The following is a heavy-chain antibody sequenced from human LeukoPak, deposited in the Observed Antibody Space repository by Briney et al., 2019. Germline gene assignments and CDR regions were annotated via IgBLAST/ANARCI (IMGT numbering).Heavy chain of an antibody. D-gene: IGHD5-12*01. Sequence: PSETLSLTCTVSGGSISSYYWSWIRQPPGKGLEWIGYIYYSGSTNYNPSLKSRVTISVDTSKNQFSLKLSSVTAADTAVYYCARSHSGFDSDAFDIWGQGTMVTVSS. V-gene: IGHV4-59*01. CDR1: GGSISSYY. J-gene: IGHJ3*02. CDR2: IYYSGST. CDR3: ARSHSGFDSDAFDI.